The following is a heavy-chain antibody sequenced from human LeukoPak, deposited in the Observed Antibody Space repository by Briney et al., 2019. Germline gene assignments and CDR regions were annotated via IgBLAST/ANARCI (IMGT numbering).Heavy chain of an antibody. CDR2: ISGSGGST. V-gene: IGHV3-23*01. J-gene: IGHJ5*02. D-gene: IGHD6-19*01. CDR3: AKDQGRSSGWHP. Sequence: GGSLRLSCAASGITFSNYAMSWVRQAPGKGLEWVSAISGSGGSTYYADSVKGRFTISRDNSKNTLYLQMNSLRAEDTAVYYCAKDQGRSSGWHPWGQGTLVTVSS. CDR1: GITFSNYA.